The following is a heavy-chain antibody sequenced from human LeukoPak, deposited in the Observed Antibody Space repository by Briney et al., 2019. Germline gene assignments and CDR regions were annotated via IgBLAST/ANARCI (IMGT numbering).Heavy chain of an antibody. CDR2: IYTSGST. Sequence: SETLSLTCTVSGGSISTYYWSWLRQPAGKGLEWIGRIYTSGSTNYNPSLKSRVTISVDTSKNQFSLKLSSVTAADTAVYYCARVGVDTAMALGYWGQGTLVTVSS. CDR3: ARVGVDTAMALGY. CDR1: GGSISTYY. V-gene: IGHV4-4*07. J-gene: IGHJ4*02. D-gene: IGHD5-18*01.